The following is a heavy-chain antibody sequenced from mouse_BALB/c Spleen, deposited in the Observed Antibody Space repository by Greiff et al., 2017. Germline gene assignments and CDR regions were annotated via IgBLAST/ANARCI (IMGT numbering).Heavy chain of an antibody. V-gene: IGHV10S3*01. CDR1: GFTFNTNA. CDR3: VREGGIYYGNYVAMDY. Sequence: EVQLVETGGGLVQPKGSLKLSCAASGFTFNTNAMNWVRQAPGKGLEWVARIRSKSNNYATYYADSVKDRFTISRDDSQSMLYLQMNNLKTEDTAMYYCVREGGIYYGNYVAMDYWGQGTSVTVSS. CDR2: IRSKSNNYAT. J-gene: IGHJ4*01. D-gene: IGHD2-1*01.